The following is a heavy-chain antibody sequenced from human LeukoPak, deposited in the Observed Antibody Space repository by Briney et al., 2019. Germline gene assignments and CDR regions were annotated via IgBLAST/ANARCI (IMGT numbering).Heavy chain of an antibody. D-gene: IGHD2-2*01. Sequence: ASVKVSCKASGYTFTSYAMHWVRQAPGQSLEWMGWINAGNGNTKYSQKFQGRVTITRETSASTAYMELSSLRSEDTAVYYCARDTFGTSRPSEYWGQGTLVTVSS. V-gene: IGHV1-3*01. CDR3: ARDTFGTSRPSEY. CDR1: GYTFTSYA. CDR2: INAGNGNT. J-gene: IGHJ4*02.